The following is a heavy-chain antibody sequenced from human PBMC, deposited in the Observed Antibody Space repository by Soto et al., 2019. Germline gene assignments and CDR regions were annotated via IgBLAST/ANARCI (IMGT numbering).Heavy chain of an antibody. CDR3: ARALNWNYDDY. D-gene: IGHD1-1*01. CDR2: INAGNGNT. J-gene: IGHJ4*02. Sequence: ASVKVSCKASGYTFTSYAMHWVRQAPGQRLEWMGWINAGNGNTKYSQKFQGRVTITRDTSASTAYMELSSLRSEDMFVYYCARALNWNYDDYWGQGTLVTVSS. V-gene: IGHV1-3*01. CDR1: GYTFTSYA.